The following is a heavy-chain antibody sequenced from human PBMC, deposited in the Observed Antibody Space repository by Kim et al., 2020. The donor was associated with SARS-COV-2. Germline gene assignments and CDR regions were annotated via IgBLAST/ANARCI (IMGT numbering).Heavy chain of an antibody. Sequence: GGSLRLSCAASGFTFSSYDMHWVRQATGKGLEWVSAIGTAGDPYYPGSVKGRFTISRENAKNSLYLQMNSLRAGDTAVYYCARALNTYYYGSGSYYNGGASYYYYYGMDVWGQGTTVTVSS. CDR3: ARALNTYYYGSGSYYNGGASYYYYYGMDV. CDR2: IGTAGDP. D-gene: IGHD3-10*01. V-gene: IGHV3-13*05. CDR1: GFTFSSYD. J-gene: IGHJ6*02.